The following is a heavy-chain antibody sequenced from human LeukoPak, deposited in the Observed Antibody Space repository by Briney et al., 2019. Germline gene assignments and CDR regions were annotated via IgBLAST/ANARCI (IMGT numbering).Heavy chain of an antibody. CDR2: INASNGNT. D-gene: IGHD6-13*01. CDR3: ARDKDRKQLVKAGTFDY. CDR1: GYTFTSYA. Sequence: GASVKVSCKASGYTFTSYAMHWVRQAPGQRLEWMGWINASNGNTKYSQKFQGRVTITRDTSASTAYMELSSLRSEDTAVYYCARDKDRKQLVKAGTFDYWGQGTLVTVSS. J-gene: IGHJ4*02. V-gene: IGHV1-3*01.